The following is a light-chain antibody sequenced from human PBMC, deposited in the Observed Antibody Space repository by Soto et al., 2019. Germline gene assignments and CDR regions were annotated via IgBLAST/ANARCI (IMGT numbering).Light chain of an antibody. CDR3: QQFQSYALT. Sequence: AIQLTQSPSSLPASVGDRVTITCRASQGISSALAWYQHKPGRAPRLLIYDASSLQSGVSSRFSGSGSGTDFILTISTLQPEEFATYYCQQFQSYALTFGGGTKLEIK. CDR1: QGISSA. J-gene: IGKJ4*01. V-gene: IGKV1-13*02. CDR2: DAS.